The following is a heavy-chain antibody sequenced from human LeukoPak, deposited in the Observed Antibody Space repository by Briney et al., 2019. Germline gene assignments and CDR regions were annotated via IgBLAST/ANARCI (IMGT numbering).Heavy chain of an antibody. CDR3: ARVKDFITMIFHFDY. CDR1: GGTFSSYA. J-gene: IGHJ4*02. D-gene: IGHD3-22*01. Sequence: SVKVSCKASGGTFSSYAISWVRQAPGQGLEWMGRIIPILGIANYAQKFQGRVTITADKSTSTAYMELSSLRSEDTAVYYCARVKDFITMIFHFDYWGQGTLVTVSS. CDR2: IIPILGIA. V-gene: IGHV1-69*04.